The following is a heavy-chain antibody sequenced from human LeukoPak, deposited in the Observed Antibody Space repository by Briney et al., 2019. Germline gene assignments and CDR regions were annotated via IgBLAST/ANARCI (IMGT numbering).Heavy chain of an antibody. J-gene: IGHJ5*02. CDR3: AKDPLLGTASYNWFDP. V-gene: IGHV3-23*01. CDR2: IIGSGGST. D-gene: IGHD1-1*01. CDR1: GFTFSSFA. Sequence: GGSLRLPRAASGFTFSSFAMRWVRQAPRKGLEWVSAIIGSGGSTYYAASVKGRFTISRDNSKNTLYLQMNSLRAEDTAVYYCAKDPLLGTASYNWFDPWGQGTLVTVSS.